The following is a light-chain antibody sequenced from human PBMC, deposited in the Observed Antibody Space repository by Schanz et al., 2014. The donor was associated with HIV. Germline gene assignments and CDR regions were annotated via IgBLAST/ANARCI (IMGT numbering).Light chain of an antibody. CDR3: HHYGDSRGT. V-gene: IGKV3-20*01. Sequence: EIVLTQSPGTLSLSPGERATLSCRASQSVTSNYLAWYQQKPGQAPRLLIYGASRRASGIPDRFSGSGSGTDFTLTISRLEPDDFAVYYCHHYGDSRGTFGGGTEVDI. CDR2: GAS. CDR1: QSVTSNY. J-gene: IGKJ4*02.